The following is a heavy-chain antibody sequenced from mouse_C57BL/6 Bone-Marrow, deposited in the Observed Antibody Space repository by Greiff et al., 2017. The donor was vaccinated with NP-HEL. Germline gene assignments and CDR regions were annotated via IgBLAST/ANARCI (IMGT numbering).Heavy chain of an antibody. CDR1: GYTFTSYC. Sequence: VQLMESGAELVRPGASVKLSCKASGYTFTSYCISWVKQRTGQGLEWIGEIYPRSGNTYYNEKFKGKATLTADKSSSTAYMELRSLTSEDSAVYFCAREGSNYVAWFAYWGQGTLVTVSA. CDR3: AREGSNYVAWFAY. J-gene: IGHJ3*01. CDR2: IYPRSGNT. D-gene: IGHD2-5*01. V-gene: IGHV1-81*01.